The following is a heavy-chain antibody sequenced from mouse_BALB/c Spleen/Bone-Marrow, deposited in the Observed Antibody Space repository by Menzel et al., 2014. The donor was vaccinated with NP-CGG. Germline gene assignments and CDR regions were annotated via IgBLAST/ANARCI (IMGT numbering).Heavy chain of an antibody. Sequence: VKLQESGPGLVSPSQSRSITCTVSGFSLTSYGVHWVRQPPGKVLEWLGVIWAGGSTNYNSALMSRLSISKDNSKSQVFLKMNSLQTDDTAMYYCAGGSYYGGAMDYWGQGTSVTVSS. CDR2: IWAGGST. D-gene: IGHD1-1*01. V-gene: IGHV2-9*02. J-gene: IGHJ4*01. CDR3: AGGSYYGGAMDY. CDR1: GFSLTSYG.